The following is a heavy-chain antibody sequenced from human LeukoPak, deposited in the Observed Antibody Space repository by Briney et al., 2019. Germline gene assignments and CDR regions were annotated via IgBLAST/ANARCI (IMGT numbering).Heavy chain of an antibody. Sequence: ASVKVSCKVSGYTLTELSMHWVRQAPGKGLEWMGGFDPEDGETIYAQKFQGRVTMTEDTSTDTAYMELSSLRSEDTAVYYCATASYGSGSYYNRCWFDPWGQETLVTVSS. J-gene: IGHJ5*02. CDR2: FDPEDGET. CDR1: GYTLTELS. D-gene: IGHD3-10*01. CDR3: ATASYGSGSYYNRCWFDP. V-gene: IGHV1-24*01.